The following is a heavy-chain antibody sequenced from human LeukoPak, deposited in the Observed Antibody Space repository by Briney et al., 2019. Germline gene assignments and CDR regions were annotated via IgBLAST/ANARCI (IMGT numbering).Heavy chain of an antibody. CDR2: ISPSSGST. CDR1: GYAFTSYY. D-gene: IGHD3-22*01. V-gene: IGHV1-46*01. Sequence: ASVKVSCKASGYAFTSYYMYWLRQAPGQGLEWMAIISPSSGSTSFAQKFQGRLSMTRDTSTSTVYMELRSLRSEDTAVYYCARGSSTAVVILDPYYFDSWGQGTLVTVSS. J-gene: IGHJ4*02. CDR3: ARGSSTAVVILDPYYFDS.